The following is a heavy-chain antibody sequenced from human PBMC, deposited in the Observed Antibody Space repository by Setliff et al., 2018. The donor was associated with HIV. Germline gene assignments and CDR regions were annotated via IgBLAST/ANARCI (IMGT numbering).Heavy chain of an antibody. CDR1: GGSISSHY. CDR3: ARAGYRGSISYWEYFHY. CDR2: IYYNGIT. J-gene: IGHJ1*01. D-gene: IGHD3-22*01. V-gene: IGHV4-59*11. Sequence: PSETLSLTCTVSGGSISSHYWSWIRQAPGKGLEWIASIYYNGITNYNPSLKSRVIISVDTSKNQFSLKLSSVTAADTAVYYCARAGYRGSISYWEYFHYWGQGTLVTVSS.